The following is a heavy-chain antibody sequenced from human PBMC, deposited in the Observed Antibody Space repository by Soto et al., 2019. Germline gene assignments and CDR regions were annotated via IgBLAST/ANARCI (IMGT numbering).Heavy chain of an antibody. CDR3: ARDRSLSGTTLPDYYYYGMDV. CDR1: GFTFSSYD. J-gene: IGHJ6*02. CDR2: IGTAGDT. Sequence: EVQLVESGGGLVQPGGSLRLSCAASGFTFSSYDMHWVRQATGKGLEWVSAIGTAGDTYYPGSVKGRFTISRENAKNSLYLQMNRLRAEDTAVYYCARDRSLSGTTLPDYYYYGMDVWGQGTTVTVSS. D-gene: IGHD1-7*01. V-gene: IGHV3-13*01.